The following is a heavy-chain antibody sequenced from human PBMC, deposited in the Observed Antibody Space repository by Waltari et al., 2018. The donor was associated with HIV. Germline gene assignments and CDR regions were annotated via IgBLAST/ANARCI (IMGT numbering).Heavy chain of an antibody. CDR3: ARVYGELWLNYFDY. CDR1: GYAFTGSV. Sequence: QVQLVQSGAEVKKPGASVNVSCKAYGYAFTGSVLHWVRQAPGQRPEWMGRINTNIDETKYSQKFQGRVTITRDTSASTVYMELSSLRSEDTAVYYCARVYGELWLNYFDYWGQGTLVTVSS. CDR2: INTNIDET. V-gene: IGHV1-3*04. J-gene: IGHJ4*02. D-gene: IGHD3-10*01.